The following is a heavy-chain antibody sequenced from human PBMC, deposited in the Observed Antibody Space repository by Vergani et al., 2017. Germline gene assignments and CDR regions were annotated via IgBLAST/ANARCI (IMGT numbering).Heavy chain of an antibody. V-gene: IGHV4-39*01. D-gene: IGHD6-25*01. CDR1: GGSISSSSYY. CDR3: ARVDTQVPATSHFYYMDV. J-gene: IGHJ6*03. CDR2: IYYSGST. Sequence: QLQLQESGPGLVKPSETLSLTCTVSGGSISSSSYYWGWIRQPPGKGLEWIGSIYYSGSTYYNPSLKSRVTISVDTSKNQFSLKLSSVPAADTAVYYCARVDTQVPATSHFYYMDVWGKGTTVVVSS.